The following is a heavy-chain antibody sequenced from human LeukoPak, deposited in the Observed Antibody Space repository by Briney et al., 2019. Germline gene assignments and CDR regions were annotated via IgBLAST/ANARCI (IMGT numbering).Heavy chain of an antibody. CDR2: IYYSGST. V-gene: IGHV4-59*01. CDR3: ARDNSGWPWFDP. J-gene: IGHJ5*02. D-gene: IGHD6-19*01. Sequence: SETLSLTCTVSGGSISSYYWSWIRQPPGKGLEWIGYIYYSGSTNYNPSLKSRVTISVDTSKNQFSLKLSSVTAADTAVYYCARDNSGWPWFDPWGQGTLVTVSS. CDR1: GGSISSYY.